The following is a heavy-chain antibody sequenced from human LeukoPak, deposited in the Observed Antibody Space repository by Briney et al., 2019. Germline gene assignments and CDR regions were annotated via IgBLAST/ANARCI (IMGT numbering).Heavy chain of an antibody. Sequence: PSQTLSLTCAISGDSVSSNSAAWNWIRQSPSRGLEWLGRTYYRSKWYNDYAVSVKSRITINPDTSKNQFSLQLNSVTPEDTAVYYCARAVADANRGYYYYGMDVWGQGTTVTVSS. V-gene: IGHV6-1*01. J-gene: IGHJ6*02. D-gene: IGHD3-10*01. CDR2: TYYRSKWYN. CDR1: GDSVSSNSAA. CDR3: ARAVADANRGYYYYGMDV.